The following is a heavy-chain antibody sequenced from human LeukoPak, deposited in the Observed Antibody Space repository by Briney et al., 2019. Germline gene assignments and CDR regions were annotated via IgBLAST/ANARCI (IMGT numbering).Heavy chain of an antibody. Sequence: QPGGSLRLSCAASGFTFSSYSMNWVRQAPGKGLEWVSAISGSGGSTYYADSVKGRFTISRDNSKNTLYLQMNSLRAEDTAVYYCAKDPVPAAIFDYYYYMDVWGKGTTVTVSS. D-gene: IGHD2-2*01. CDR1: GFTFSSYS. J-gene: IGHJ6*03. CDR3: AKDPVPAAIFDYYYYMDV. V-gene: IGHV3-23*01. CDR2: ISGSGGST.